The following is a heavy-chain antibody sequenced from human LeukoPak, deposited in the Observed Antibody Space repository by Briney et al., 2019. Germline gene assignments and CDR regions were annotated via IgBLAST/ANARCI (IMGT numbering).Heavy chain of an antibody. CDR2: ISSSSSYI. Sequence: GGSLRLSSAASGFTFSSYSMNWVRQAPGKGLEWVSSISSSSSYIYYADSVKGRFTISRDNAKNSLYLQMNSLRAEDTAVYYCARGRLGYCSGSSCYPGYWGQGTLVTVSS. D-gene: IGHD2-15*01. CDR1: GFTFSSYS. CDR3: ARGRLGYCSGSSCYPGY. V-gene: IGHV3-21*01. J-gene: IGHJ4*02.